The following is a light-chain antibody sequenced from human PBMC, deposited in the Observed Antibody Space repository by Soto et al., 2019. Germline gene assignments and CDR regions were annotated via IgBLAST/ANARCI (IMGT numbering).Light chain of an antibody. J-gene: IGKJ2*01. V-gene: IGKV3-20*01. Sequence: EIVSTQSPVTLSLSPGERATLSCRASQSVSSSYLAWYQQKPGQAPRLLIYGASTRATGIPDRFSGSGSGTDFTLTISRLEPEDFAVYFCQQYGSSPYTFGQGTKVDIK. CDR3: QQYGSSPYT. CDR1: QSVSSSY. CDR2: GAS.